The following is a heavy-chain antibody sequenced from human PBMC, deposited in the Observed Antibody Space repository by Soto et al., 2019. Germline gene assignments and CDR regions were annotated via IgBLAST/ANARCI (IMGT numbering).Heavy chain of an antibody. CDR1: GYTFTSYG. CDR2: ISAYNGNT. CDR3: ARGRGIYYYYYMDV. J-gene: IGHJ6*03. V-gene: IGHV1-18*01. Sequence: ASVKVSCKASGYTFTSYGISWVRQAPGQGLERMGRISAYNGNTNYAQKLQGRVTMTTDTSTSTAYMELRSLRSDFTAVYFCARGRGIYYYYYMDVWGKGTTVTVSS.